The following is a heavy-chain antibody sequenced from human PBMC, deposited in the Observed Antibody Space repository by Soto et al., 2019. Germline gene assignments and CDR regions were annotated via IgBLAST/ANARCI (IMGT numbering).Heavy chain of an antibody. CDR2: NYDNGNT. V-gene: IGHV4-59*08. D-gene: IGHD3-3*01. J-gene: IGHJ5*02. CDR3: SIQFTFLIYFWSGYAVWLGP. Sequence: PSETLSLTCTVSGGSFTNYYWSWIRQSPGRGLEYIGNNYDNGNTNYNPSLKSRTTISIDTSKNQFSLRLNSVTAADTAVYFCSIQFTFLIYFWSGYAVWLGPWGQGTQVTVSS. CDR1: GGSFTNYY.